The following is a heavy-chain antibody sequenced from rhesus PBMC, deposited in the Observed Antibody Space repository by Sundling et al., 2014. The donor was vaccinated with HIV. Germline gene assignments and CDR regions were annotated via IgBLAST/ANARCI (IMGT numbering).Heavy chain of an antibody. Sequence: QVQLQESGPGVVKPSETLSLTCAVSGGSISDSYRWTWIRQPPGKGLEWIGYIYGSSTSTNYNPSLKSRVTISKDTSKNQFSLKLSSVTAADTAVYYCASLGSVYSSSLDAFDFWGQGLRVTVSS. D-gene: IGHD6-13*01. CDR2: IYGSSTST. CDR3: ASLGSVYSSSLDAFDF. V-gene: IGHV4S10*01. CDR1: GGSISDSYR. J-gene: IGHJ3*01.